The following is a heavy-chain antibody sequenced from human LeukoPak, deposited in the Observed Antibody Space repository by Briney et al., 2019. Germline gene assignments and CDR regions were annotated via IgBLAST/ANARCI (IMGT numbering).Heavy chain of an antibody. V-gene: IGHV3-23*01. CDR3: AKDPTNYDFWSGYSYEAFDY. D-gene: IGHD3-3*01. J-gene: IGHJ4*02. Sequence: PGGSLRLSCAGSGFTSSSYAMSWVRQAPGKGLEWVSAISGSGGSTYYADSVKGRFTISRDNSKNTLYLQMNSLRAEDTAVYYCAKDPTNYDFWSGYSYEAFDYWGQGTQVTVSS. CDR2: ISGSGGST. CDR1: GFTSSSYA.